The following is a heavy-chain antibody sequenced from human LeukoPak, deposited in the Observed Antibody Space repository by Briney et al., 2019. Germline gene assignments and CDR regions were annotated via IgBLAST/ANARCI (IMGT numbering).Heavy chain of an antibody. CDR1: GFTFSSYA. D-gene: IGHD3-10*01. J-gene: IGHJ6*04. CDR2: ISGSGGST. CDR3: AKDPLYYYGSGSYY. Sequence: GGSLRLSCAASGFTFSSYAMSWVRQAPGKGLEWVSAISGSGGSTYYADSVKGRFTISRDNSKNTLYLQMNSLRAEDTAVYYCAKDPLYYYGSGSYYWGKGTTVTVSS. V-gene: IGHV3-23*01.